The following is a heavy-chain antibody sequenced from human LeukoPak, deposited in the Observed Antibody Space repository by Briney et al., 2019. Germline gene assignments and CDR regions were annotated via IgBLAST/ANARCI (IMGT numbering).Heavy chain of an antibody. CDR2: ITGNSYYT. V-gene: IGHV3-23*01. D-gene: IGHD3-10*01. Sequence: GGSLRLSCAASGFTFSSYAMSWVRQAPGKGLEWVSDITGNSYYTYYADSVKGRFTISRDNSKNTLYLQMNSLRAEDTAVYYCAKGKTYGAFDIWGQGTMVTVSS. CDR3: AKGKTYGAFDI. J-gene: IGHJ3*02. CDR1: GFTFSSYA.